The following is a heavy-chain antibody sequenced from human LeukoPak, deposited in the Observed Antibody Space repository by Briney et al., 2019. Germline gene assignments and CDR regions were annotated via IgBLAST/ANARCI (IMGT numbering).Heavy chain of an antibody. V-gene: IGHV3-23*01. CDR2: ISGSGGST. J-gene: IGHJ4*02. Sequence: GGSLRLSCAASGFTFSGYAMSWVRQAPGKGLEWVSAISGSGGSTYYADSVKGRFTISRDNSKNTLYLQMNSLRAEDTAVYYCAKDGSWNGGYFDYWGQGTLVTVSS. CDR1: GFTFSGYA. D-gene: IGHD3-3*01. CDR3: AKDGSWNGGYFDY.